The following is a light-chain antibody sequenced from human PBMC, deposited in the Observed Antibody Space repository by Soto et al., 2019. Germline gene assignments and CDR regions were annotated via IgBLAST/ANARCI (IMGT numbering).Light chain of an antibody. Sequence: EIVMTQSPATLSVSPGERATLSCRASQSVTNNLAWYQQKPGQTPRLLIYGASTRATGIPARFSGSGSGTEFTLTISSLQSEDFAVYYCQQYNNWPLLFGPGTKVDIK. CDR3: QQYNNWPLL. V-gene: IGKV3-15*01. CDR1: QSVTNN. CDR2: GAS. J-gene: IGKJ3*01.